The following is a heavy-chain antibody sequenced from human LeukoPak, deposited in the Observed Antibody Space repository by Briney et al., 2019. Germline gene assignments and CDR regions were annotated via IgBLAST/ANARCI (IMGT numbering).Heavy chain of an antibody. CDR2: ISGGGETT. J-gene: IGHJ4*02. CDR3: AKSAVSGYPDY. CDR1: GFTFNNYA. D-gene: IGHD3-22*01. V-gene: IGHV3-23*01. Sequence: PGGSLRLSCAASGFTFNNYAMNWVRQAPGKGLEWVSSISGGGETTYYADSAKGRFTISRDNSQNTLYLQMNSLRAEDTAVYYCAKSAVSGYPDYWGQGTLVTVSS.